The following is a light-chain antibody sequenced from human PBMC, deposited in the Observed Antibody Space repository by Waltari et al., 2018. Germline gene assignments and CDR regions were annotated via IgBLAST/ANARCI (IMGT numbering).Light chain of an antibody. Sequence: SYVLTQTPSVSLAPGQTAIITCGGAQIESKSVIWYQLQPGHAPFLVMFYDSDRPPGIPDRFSGSNSGNTATLTISRVEEDDEADYFCQVWDDSNNSGVFGGGTKLTVL. V-gene: IGLV3-21*04. CDR3: QVWDDSNNSGV. CDR2: YDS. J-gene: IGLJ2*01. CDR1: QIESKS.